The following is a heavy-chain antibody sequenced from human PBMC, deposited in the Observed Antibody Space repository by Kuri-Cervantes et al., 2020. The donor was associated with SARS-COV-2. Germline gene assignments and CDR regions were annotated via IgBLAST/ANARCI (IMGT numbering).Heavy chain of an antibody. J-gene: IGHJ4*02. Sequence: GESLKISCAASGFTFSSYWMHWVRQAPGKGLVWVSRINSDGSSTSYADSVKGRFTISRDNAKNTLYLQMNSLRAEDTAVYYCAREEAGLTFDYWGQGTLVTVSS. CDR2: INSDGSST. D-gene: IGHD3-9*01. CDR3: AREEAGLTFDY. V-gene: IGHV3-74*01. CDR1: GFTFSSYW.